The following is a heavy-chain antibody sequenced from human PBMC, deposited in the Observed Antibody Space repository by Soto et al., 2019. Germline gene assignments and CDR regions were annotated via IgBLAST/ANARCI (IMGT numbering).Heavy chain of an antibody. D-gene: IGHD5-18*01. CDR2: INSDGSST. J-gene: IGHJ6*02. Sequence: GGSLRLSCAASGFTFSSYWMHWVRQAPGKGLVWVSRINSDGSSTSYADSVKGRFTISRDNAKNTLYLQMNSLRAEDTAVYYCAREGYSYGYLYYYYGMDVWGQGTTVTVSS. CDR1: GFTFSSYW. V-gene: IGHV3-74*01. CDR3: AREGYSYGYLYYYYGMDV.